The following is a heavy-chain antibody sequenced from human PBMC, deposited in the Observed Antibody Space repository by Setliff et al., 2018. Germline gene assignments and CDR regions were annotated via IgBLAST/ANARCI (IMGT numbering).Heavy chain of an antibody. Sequence: GGSLRLSCAVSGFTFSTHSMSWVRQAPGKGLEWVSYISSSSESIYYAESVKGRFTISRDNAKNSLSLQMNSLRAEDTAVYYCAREGVDSRSSTDYRYYMDVWGKGTTVTVSS. J-gene: IGHJ6*03. CDR2: ISSSSESI. CDR1: GFTFSTHS. D-gene: IGHD6-6*01. V-gene: IGHV3-48*01. CDR3: AREGVDSRSSTDYRYYMDV.